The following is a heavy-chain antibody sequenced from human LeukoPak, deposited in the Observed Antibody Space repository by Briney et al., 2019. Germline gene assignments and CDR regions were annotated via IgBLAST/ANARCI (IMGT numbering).Heavy chain of an antibody. D-gene: IGHD3-10*01. V-gene: IGHV3-33*01. J-gene: IGHJ6*02. CDR1: GFTFSNYG. Sequence: GRSLRLSCAASGFTFSNYGIHWVRQAPGKGLEWVAVIWYDGSRKYYADSVKGRFTISRDNSKNTLNLQMNSLRAEDTAVYYCARDRGDSNPRGSDVWGQGTTVTVSS. CDR2: IWYDGSRK. CDR3: ARDRGDSNPRGSDV.